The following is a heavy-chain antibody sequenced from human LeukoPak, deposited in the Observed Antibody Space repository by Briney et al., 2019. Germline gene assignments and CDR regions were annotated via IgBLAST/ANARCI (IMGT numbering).Heavy chain of an antibody. V-gene: IGHV4-34*01. Sequence: SETLSLTCAVYGGSFSGYYWSWIRQPPGKGLEWIGEINHSGSTNYNPSLKSRVTISVDTSKNQFSLKLSSVTAADTAVYYCARARRLIVVVPAALAWFDPWGQGTLVTVSS. D-gene: IGHD2-2*01. CDR1: GGSFSGYY. J-gene: IGHJ5*02. CDR2: INHSGST. CDR3: ARARRLIVVVPAALAWFDP.